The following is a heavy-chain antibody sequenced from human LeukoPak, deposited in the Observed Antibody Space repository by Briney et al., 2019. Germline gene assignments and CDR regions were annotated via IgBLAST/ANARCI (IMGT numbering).Heavy chain of an antibody. Sequence: SETLSLTCTVSGGSIRSTSYYWGWIRQPPGKGLEWIGSIYYSGSTYYNPSLKSRVTISVNTSKNQFSLKLICVRTADTAVYYCGRLLYEFWSGDYYYYMDVWGKGTTVTVSS. CDR1: GGSIRSTSYY. J-gene: IGHJ6*03. V-gene: IGHV4-39*01. CDR3: GRLLYEFWSGDYYYYMDV. CDR2: IYYSGST. D-gene: IGHD3-3*01.